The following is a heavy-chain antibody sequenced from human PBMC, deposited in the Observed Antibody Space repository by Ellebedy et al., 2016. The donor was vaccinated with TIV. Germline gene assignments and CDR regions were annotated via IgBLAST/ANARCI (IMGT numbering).Heavy chain of an antibody. CDR2: IPASGTGI. D-gene: IGHD1-1*01. V-gene: IGHV3-11*01. Sequence: PGGSLRLSCAGSGFTFSDYFMSWVRQAPGKRLEWISYIPASGTGIYYADSVKGRFTVARDNANKSLHLQMNNLRGDDTAVYYCGRAREPGPFAYYYYGMDVWGQGTTVTVSS. CDR3: GRAREPGPFAYYYYGMDV. CDR1: GFTFSDYF. J-gene: IGHJ6*02.